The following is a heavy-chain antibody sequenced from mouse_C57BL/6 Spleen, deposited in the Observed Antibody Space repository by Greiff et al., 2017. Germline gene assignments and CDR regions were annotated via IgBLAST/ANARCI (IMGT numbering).Heavy chain of an antibody. CDR3: ARSGGYDY. CDR2: INPNNGGT. V-gene: IGHV1-26*01. Sequence: VQLQQSGPELVKPGASVKISCKASGYTFTDYYMNWVKQSHGKSLEWIGDINPNNGGTSYNQKFKGKATLTVDKSSSTAYMELRSLTSEDSAVYYCARSGGYDYWGQGTTRTVSS. J-gene: IGHJ2*01. D-gene: IGHD2-2*01. CDR1: GYTFTDYY.